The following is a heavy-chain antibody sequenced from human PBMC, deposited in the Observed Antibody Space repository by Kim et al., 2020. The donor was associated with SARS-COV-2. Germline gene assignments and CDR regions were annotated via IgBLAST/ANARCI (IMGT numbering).Heavy chain of an antibody. J-gene: IGHJ2*01. V-gene: IGHV3-30-3*01. CDR1: GFTFSSYA. CDR2: ISYDGSNK. CDR3: ARAGGEFIAAHSLSWYFDL. D-gene: IGHD6-13*01. Sequence: GGSLRLSCAASGFTFSSYAMHWVRQAPGKGLEWVAVISYDGSNKYYADSVKGRFTISRDNSKNTLYLQMNSLRAEDTAVYYCARAGGEFIAAHSLSWYFDLWGRGTLVTVSS.